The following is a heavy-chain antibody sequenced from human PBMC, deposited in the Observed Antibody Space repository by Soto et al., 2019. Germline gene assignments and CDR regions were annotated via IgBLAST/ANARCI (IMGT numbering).Heavy chain of an antibody. J-gene: IGHJ2*01. CDR1: GFTFSSYA. CDR2: ISGSGGST. D-gene: IGHD3-16*02. V-gene: IGHV3-23*01. CDR3: AKDPLFTFGGVIAQPCGWYFDL. Sequence: EVQLLESGGGLVQPGGSLRLSCAASGFTFSSYAMSWVRQAPGKGLEWVSAISGSGGSTYYAASVKGRFTISRDNSKNTLYLQMNSLRAEDTAVYYCAKDPLFTFGGVIAQPCGWYFDLWGRGTLVTVSS.